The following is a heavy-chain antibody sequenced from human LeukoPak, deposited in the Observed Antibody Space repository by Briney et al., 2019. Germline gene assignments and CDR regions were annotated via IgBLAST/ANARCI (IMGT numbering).Heavy chain of an antibody. D-gene: IGHD3-22*01. CDR2: IYYSGST. Sequence: PSETLSLTCTVSGDSISNRDYYLSWIRQSPGKGLEWIGYIYYSGSTHYSPSLKSRITISLDTSKNQFSLNLSSVTAADTAVYYCGRSSGYYYDYWGQGTLVTVSS. CDR1: GDSISNRDYY. V-gene: IGHV4-30-4*01. CDR3: GRSSGYYYDY. J-gene: IGHJ4*02.